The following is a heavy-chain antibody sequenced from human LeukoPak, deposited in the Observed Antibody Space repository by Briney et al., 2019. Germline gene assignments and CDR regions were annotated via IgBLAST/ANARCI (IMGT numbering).Heavy chain of an antibody. CDR3: AREGLPNGRDSYGGFDY. CDR2: IYYSGST. J-gene: IGHJ4*02. Sequence: SETLSLSCTVSGGFISSYYWSWIRQPPGKGLEWIGYIYYSGSTNYNPSLKSRVTISVDTSKNQFSLKLSSVTAADTAVYYYAREGLPNGRDSYGGFDYWGQGTLVTVSS. D-gene: IGHD5-18*01. CDR1: GGFISSYY. V-gene: IGHV4-59*01.